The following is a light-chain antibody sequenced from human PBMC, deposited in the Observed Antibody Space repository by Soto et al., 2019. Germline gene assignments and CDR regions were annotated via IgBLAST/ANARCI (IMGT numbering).Light chain of an antibody. CDR3: QQYNSYSRT. CDR1: QTISSW. CDR2: DAS. Sequence: DIQMTQSPSTLSGSVGDRVTIPCRASQTISSWLAWYQQKPGRAPRILIYDASTLESGVPSRFSGSGSGTEFTLTISSLQPDDFATYYCQQYNSYSRTFGQGTKVDIK. J-gene: IGKJ1*01. V-gene: IGKV1-5*01.